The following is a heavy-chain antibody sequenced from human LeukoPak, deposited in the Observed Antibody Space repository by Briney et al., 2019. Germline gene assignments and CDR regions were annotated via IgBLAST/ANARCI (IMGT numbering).Heavy chain of an antibody. Sequence: GGSLRLSCAASGFIFNNYEMNWVRQAPGKGLEWLSYISSSGSATYYAASVKGRFTISRDNAENSLYLQMNSLRAEDTAFYYCAKDILRDYSGSYLGCDYWGQGTLVTVSS. CDR2: ISSSGSAT. CDR1: GFIFNNYE. J-gene: IGHJ4*02. CDR3: AKDILRDYSGSYLGCDY. V-gene: IGHV3-48*03. D-gene: IGHD1-26*01.